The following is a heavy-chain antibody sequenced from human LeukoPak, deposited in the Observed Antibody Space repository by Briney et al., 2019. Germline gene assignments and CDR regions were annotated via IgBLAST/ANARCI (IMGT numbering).Heavy chain of an antibody. CDR1: GFTFSSHV. J-gene: IGHJ4*02. CDR2: ISGSGGST. Sequence: PGGSLRLSCAASGFTFSSHVMSWVRQAPGKGLEWVSVISGSGGSTDYADSVKGRFTISRDNSKNTLYLQMNSLRAEDTAIYYCAKRLRDTNSWYYFNYWGQGTLVTVSS. D-gene: IGHD6-13*01. V-gene: IGHV3-23*01. CDR3: AKRLRDTNSWYYFNY.